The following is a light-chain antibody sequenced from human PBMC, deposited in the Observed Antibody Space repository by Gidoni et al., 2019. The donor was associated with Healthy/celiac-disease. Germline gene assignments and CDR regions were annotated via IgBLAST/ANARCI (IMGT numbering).Light chain of an antibody. CDR1: SSDVGGYNL. Sequence: QSALTQPASVSGSSGKSITISCTGTSSDVGGYNLASWYQQHPGKAPKLMIYEGSKRPSGVSNRFSGSKSGNTASLTISGLQAEDEADYYCCSYAGSSTFDVVFGGGTKLTVL. V-gene: IGLV2-23*03. J-gene: IGLJ2*01. CDR2: EGS. CDR3: CSYAGSSTFDVV.